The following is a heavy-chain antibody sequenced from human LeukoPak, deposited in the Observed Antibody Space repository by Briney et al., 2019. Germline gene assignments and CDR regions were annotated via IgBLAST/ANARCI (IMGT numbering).Heavy chain of an antibody. Sequence: GGSLRLSCAASGFTFSSYAMHWVRQAPGKGLEWVAVISYDGNNKYYADSVKGRFTISRDNSKNTLYLQLNSLRAEDTAVYYCARTGDYESFDYWGQGTLVTVSS. J-gene: IGHJ4*02. CDR1: GFTFSSYA. D-gene: IGHD4-17*01. V-gene: IGHV3-30-3*01. CDR2: ISYDGNNK. CDR3: ARTGDYESFDY.